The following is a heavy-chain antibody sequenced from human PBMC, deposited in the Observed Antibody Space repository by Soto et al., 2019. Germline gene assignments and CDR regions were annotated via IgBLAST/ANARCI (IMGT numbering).Heavy chain of an antibody. D-gene: IGHD3-3*01. CDR2: ITWNSRVL. CDR1: GLNFDDFA. J-gene: IGHJ4*02. CDR3: AKGRYDFWSPYYFDS. V-gene: IGHV3-9*01. Sequence: GGSLRLSCVGIGLNFDDFAMHWVRQAPGKGLEWVSGITWNSRVLAYADSVKGRFTISRDNARNSLYLQMDSLRDEDTALYYCAKGRYDFWSPYYFDSWGQGTLVTVSS.